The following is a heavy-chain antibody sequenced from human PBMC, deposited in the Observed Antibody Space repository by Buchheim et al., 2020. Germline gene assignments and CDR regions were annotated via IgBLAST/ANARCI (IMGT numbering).Heavy chain of an antibody. CDR2: IWYDGSNK. V-gene: IGHV3-33*08. J-gene: IGHJ5*02. CDR3: ARDQGSGWYPWFDP. D-gene: IGHD6-19*01. CDR1: GFHFSSYG. Sequence: VQLVESGGGVVQPGGSLRLSCATSGFHFSSYGMHWVRQAPGKGLEWVAVIWYDGSNKYYADSVKGRFTISRDNSKNTLYLQMNSLRAEDTAVYYCARDQGSGWYPWFDPWGQGTL.